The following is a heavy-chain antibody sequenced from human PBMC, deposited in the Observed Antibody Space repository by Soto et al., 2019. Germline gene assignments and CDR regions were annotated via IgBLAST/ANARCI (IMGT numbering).Heavy chain of an antibody. Sequence: QVQLQESGPGLVKPSQTLSLTCTVSGDSISSGNYYWSWIRQPPGKGLEWIGYIYYSGSTYYNPSLKRRLSISVDTSKNQFSLELSSVTVADTAVYYCARGGGEYDYWGQGTLVTVSS. CDR2: IYYSGST. J-gene: IGHJ4*02. V-gene: IGHV4-30-4*01. CDR1: GDSISSGNYY. CDR3: ARGGGEYDY. D-gene: IGHD4-17*01.